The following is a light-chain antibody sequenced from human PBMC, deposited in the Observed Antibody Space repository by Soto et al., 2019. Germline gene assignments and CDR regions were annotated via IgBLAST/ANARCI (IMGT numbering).Light chain of an antibody. CDR2: GAS. CDR1: QSGSSSTY. V-gene: IGKV3-20*01. J-gene: IGKJ2*01. CDR3: HQYGSSPSYT. Sequence: EIVLTHSPGTLSLSPVERATLSCRASQSGSSSTYLAWYQQKAGQAPKLLIYGASSRATGIPDRFSGSGSGTDFTLTISILEPEDFAVYCCHQYGSSPSYTFGQGTKLEIK.